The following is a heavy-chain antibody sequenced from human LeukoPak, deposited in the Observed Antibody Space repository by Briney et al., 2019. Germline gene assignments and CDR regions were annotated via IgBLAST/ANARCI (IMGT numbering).Heavy chain of an antibody. CDR3: ARGQNDKIIYGSGSYYKSIDY. Sequence: SETLSLTCADYGGSFSGYYWSWIRQPPGKGLEWIGEINHSGSTNYNPSLKGRVTISVDTSKNQFSLKLSSVTAADTAVYYCARGQNDKIIYGSGSYYKSIDYWGQGTLVTVSS. V-gene: IGHV4-34*01. D-gene: IGHD3-10*01. CDR2: INHSGST. CDR1: GGSFSGYY. J-gene: IGHJ4*02.